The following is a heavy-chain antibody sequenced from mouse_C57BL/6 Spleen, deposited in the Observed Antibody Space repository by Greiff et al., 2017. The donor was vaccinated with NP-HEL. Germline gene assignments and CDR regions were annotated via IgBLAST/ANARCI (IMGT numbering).Heavy chain of an antibody. Sequence: QVQLKESGPELVKPGASVKISCKASGYAFSSSWMNWVKQRPGKGLEWIGRIYPGDGDTNYNGKFKGKATLTADKSSSTAYMQLSSLTSEDSAVYFCANYGSSYNYFDYWGQGTTLTVSS. V-gene: IGHV1-82*01. CDR3: ANYGSSYNYFDY. D-gene: IGHD1-1*01. CDR1: GYAFSSSW. CDR2: IYPGDGDT. J-gene: IGHJ2*01.